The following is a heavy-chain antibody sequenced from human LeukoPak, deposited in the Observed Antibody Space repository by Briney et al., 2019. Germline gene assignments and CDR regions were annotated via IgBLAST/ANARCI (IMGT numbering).Heavy chain of an antibody. CDR3: AKDLVSGDGYNSRNHYYFDY. D-gene: IGHD5-24*01. CDR1: GFTFSSYA. J-gene: IGHJ4*02. CDR2: ISGSGGST. V-gene: IGHV3-23*01. Sequence: GGSLRLSCAASGFTFSSYAMSWVRQAPGKGREWVSAISGSGGSTYYADSVKGRFTISRDNSKNTLYLQMNSLRAEDTAVYYCAKDLVSGDGYNSRNHYYFDYWGQGTLVTVSS.